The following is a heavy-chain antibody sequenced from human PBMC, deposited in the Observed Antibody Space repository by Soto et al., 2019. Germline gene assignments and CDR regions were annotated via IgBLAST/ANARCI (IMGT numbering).Heavy chain of an antibody. J-gene: IGHJ6*02. CDR3: ARGGSGSGYYYYYGMDV. CDR1: GFTVSSNY. Sequence: GGSLRLSCAASGFTVSSNYMSWVRQAPGKGLEWISVIYSGGSTYYADSVKGRFTISRDNSENTLYLQMNSLRAEDTAVYYCARGGSGSGYYYYYGMDVWGQGTTVTVSS. D-gene: IGHD3-10*01. CDR2: IYSGGST. V-gene: IGHV3-53*01.